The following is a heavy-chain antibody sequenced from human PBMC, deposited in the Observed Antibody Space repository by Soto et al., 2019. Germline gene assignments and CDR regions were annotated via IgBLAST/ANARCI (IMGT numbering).Heavy chain of an antibody. D-gene: IGHD6-13*01. J-gene: IGHJ3*02. Sequence: SETLSLTCTVSGGSISSSSYYWGWIRQPPGKGLEWIGSIYYSGSTYYNPSLKSRVTISVDTSKNQFSLKLSSVTAADTAVYYCHFYSSSWNDAFDIWGQGTMVTVSS. CDR3: HFYSSSWNDAFDI. V-gene: IGHV4-39*01. CDR2: IYYSGST. CDR1: GGSISSSSYY.